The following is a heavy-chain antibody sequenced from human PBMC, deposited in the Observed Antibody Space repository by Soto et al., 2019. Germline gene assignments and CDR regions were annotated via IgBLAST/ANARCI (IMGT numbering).Heavy chain of an antibody. CDR1: GYSISSGYY. D-gene: IGHD3-9*01. J-gene: IGHJ6*02. V-gene: IGHV4-38-2*02. CDR2: IYHSGST. CDR3: AREAYDILTGYYPVVYGMDV. Sequence: LSLTCAVSGYSISSGYYWGWIRQPPGKGLEWIGSIYHSGSTYYNPSLKSRATISVDTSKNQFSLKLSSVTAADTAVYYCAREAYDILTGYYPVVYGMDVWGQGTTVTVSS.